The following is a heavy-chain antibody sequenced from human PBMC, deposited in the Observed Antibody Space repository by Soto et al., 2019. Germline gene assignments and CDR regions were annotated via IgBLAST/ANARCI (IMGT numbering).Heavy chain of an antibody. D-gene: IGHD2-8*01. Sequence: EVQLLESGGGLVQPGGSLRLSCAASGFTFINYAMIWVRQAPGKGLEWVSTISGGGDGTYYADSVKGHFTISRDNSKNTLYLQMNSLRAEDTAIYYCAKKGLGSLKTFCSNSDCHYAFDPWGQGTVVTVSS. V-gene: IGHV3-23*01. CDR1: GFTFINYA. CDR2: ISGGGDGT. CDR3: AKKGLGSLKTFCSNSDCHYAFDP. J-gene: IGHJ3*01.